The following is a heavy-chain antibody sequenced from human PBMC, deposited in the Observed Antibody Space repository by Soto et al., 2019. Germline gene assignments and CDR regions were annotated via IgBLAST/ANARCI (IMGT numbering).Heavy chain of an antibody. V-gene: IGHV3-30-3*01. CDR2: ISYDGSNK. D-gene: IGHD3-3*01. Sequence: KGLEWVAVISYDGSNKYYADSVKGRFTISRENSKNTLYLQINSLRAEDTAVYYCLIFSFQAEDGIPVVRSVSAFLLNRSSDL. CDR3: LIFSFQAEDGIPVVRSVSAFLLNRSSDL. J-gene: IGHJ2*01.